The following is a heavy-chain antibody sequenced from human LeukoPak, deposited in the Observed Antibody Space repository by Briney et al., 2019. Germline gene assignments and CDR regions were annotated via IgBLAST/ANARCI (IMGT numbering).Heavy chain of an antibody. CDR2: ISSSDTTI. CDR1: GFTVSNY. CDR3: ARSRRDNYYYYYGMDV. V-gene: IGHV3-11*04. D-gene: IGHD5-24*01. Sequence: PGGSLRLSCAASGFTVSNYMSWVRQAPGKGLEWVSNISSSDTTIHYADSVKGRFTISRDNARNSLYLQMNSLRAEDTAVYYCARSRRDNYYYYYGMDVWGQGTTVTLSS. J-gene: IGHJ6*02.